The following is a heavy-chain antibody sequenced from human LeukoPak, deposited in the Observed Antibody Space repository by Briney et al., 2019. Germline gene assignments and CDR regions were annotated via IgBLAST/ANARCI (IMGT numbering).Heavy chain of an antibody. CDR3: ARDKRVTAPPIDY. J-gene: IGHJ4*02. D-gene: IGHD2-21*02. Sequence: GGSLRLSCAASGFTFSSYAMTWVRQAPGKGLEWVANIKQDGSEKYYVDSVKGRFTISRDNAKNSLYLQMNSLRAEDTAVYYCARDKRVTAPPIDYWGQGTLVTVSS. CDR1: GFTFSSYA. V-gene: IGHV3-7*01. CDR2: IKQDGSEK.